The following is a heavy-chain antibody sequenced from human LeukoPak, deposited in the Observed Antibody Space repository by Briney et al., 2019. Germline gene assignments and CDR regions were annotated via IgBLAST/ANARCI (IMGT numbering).Heavy chain of an antibody. V-gene: IGHV3-23*01. CDR2: ISGSGGSA. D-gene: IGHD3-22*01. CDR3: AKVRYDSSGFQSPYFDH. J-gene: IGHJ4*02. CDR1: GFTFSNYA. Sequence: GGSLRLSCAASGFTFSNYAMSWVRQAPAKGLEWVSGISGSGGSASYADSVRGRFTISRDSSKNTLFLQMNSLRVEDTAVYYCAKVRYDSSGFQSPYFDHWGQGTLVTVSS.